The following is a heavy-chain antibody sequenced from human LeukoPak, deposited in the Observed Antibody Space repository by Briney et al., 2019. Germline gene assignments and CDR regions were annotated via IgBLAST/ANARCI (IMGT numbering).Heavy chain of an antibody. CDR2: ISGSGSST. J-gene: IGHJ4*02. CDR3: AKGREAYSGSYTPFDS. Sequence: PGGSLRLSCAASGFTFSSYSMSWVRQAPGRGLECVSTISGSGSSTYYADSVKGRFTISRDSSKNTLYLQMNSLRAEDTAVYYCAKGREAYSGSYTPFDSWGQGTLVTVSS. V-gene: IGHV3-23*01. CDR1: GFTFSSYS. D-gene: IGHD1-26*01.